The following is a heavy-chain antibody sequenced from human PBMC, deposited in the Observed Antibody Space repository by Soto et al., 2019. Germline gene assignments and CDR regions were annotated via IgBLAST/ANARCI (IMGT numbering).Heavy chain of an antibody. CDR2: INAGTGNT. Sequence: ASVKVSFKTFGYTFTNYVIHWVRQAPGQGLEWMGWINAGTGNTKYSQKLQDRLTISRDTSAATAYLDLSRLASEDTAVYYCARGRASWYWDFWGHGTLVTVS. CDR1: GYTFTNYV. CDR3: ARGRASWYWDF. V-gene: IGHV1-3*01. J-gene: IGHJ4*01. D-gene: IGHD2-8*02.